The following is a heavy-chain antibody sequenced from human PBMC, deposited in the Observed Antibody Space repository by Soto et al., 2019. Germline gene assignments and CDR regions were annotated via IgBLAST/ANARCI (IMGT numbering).Heavy chain of an antibody. CDR3: ARHVAYSTSYPNFDY. Sequence: QVHLVQSGAEVKKPGTSVKVSCKASGYTFTSYGISWVRQAPGQGLEWMGWSNGYNGNTNYVPKFQGRVSMTTDTSTRTAYMDLRSLRSDDTAVFYCARHVAYSTSYPNFDYWGQGTLVTVSS. J-gene: IGHJ4*02. D-gene: IGHD6-6*01. CDR1: GYTFTSYG. CDR2: SNGYNGNT. V-gene: IGHV1-18*01.